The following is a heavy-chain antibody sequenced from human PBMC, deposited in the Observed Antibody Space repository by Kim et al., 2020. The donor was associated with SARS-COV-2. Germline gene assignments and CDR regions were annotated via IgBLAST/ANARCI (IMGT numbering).Heavy chain of an antibody. Sequence: YYADSVKGRFTISRDNSKNTLYLQMNSLRAEDTAVYYCARDGYNLMGFDYWGQGTLVTVSS. D-gene: IGHD5-12*01. V-gene: IGHV3-23*01. CDR3: ARDGYNLMGFDY. J-gene: IGHJ4*02.